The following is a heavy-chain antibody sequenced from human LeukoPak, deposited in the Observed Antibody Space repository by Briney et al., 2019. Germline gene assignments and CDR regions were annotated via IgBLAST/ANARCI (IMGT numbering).Heavy chain of an antibody. Sequence: SETLSLTCTVSGGSISSGSYYWRWIRQPAGKGLEWIGRIYTSGSTNYNPSLKSRVTISVDTSKNQFSLKLSSVTAADTAVYYCARGLYNAARDYYYYMDVWGKGTTVTVS. J-gene: IGHJ6*03. CDR3: ARGLYNAARDYYYYMDV. CDR2: IYTSGST. CDR1: GGSISSGSYY. D-gene: IGHD6-6*01. V-gene: IGHV4-61*02.